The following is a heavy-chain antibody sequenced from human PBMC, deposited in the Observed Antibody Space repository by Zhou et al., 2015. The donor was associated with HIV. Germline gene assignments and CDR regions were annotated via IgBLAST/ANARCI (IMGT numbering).Heavy chain of an antibody. D-gene: IGHD2-15*01. J-gene: IGHJ6*03. CDR3: ARGYCSGGSCYSEYYYYYMDV. V-gene: IGHV1-69*01. Sequence: QVQLVQSGAEVKKPGSSVKVSCKASGGTFSSYAISWVRQAPGQGLEWMGGIIPIFGTANYAQKFQGRVTITADESTSTAYMELSSLRSEDTAVYYCARGYCSGGSCYSEYYYYYMDVWGKGTTVTVSS. CDR1: GGTFSSYA. CDR2: IIPIFGTA.